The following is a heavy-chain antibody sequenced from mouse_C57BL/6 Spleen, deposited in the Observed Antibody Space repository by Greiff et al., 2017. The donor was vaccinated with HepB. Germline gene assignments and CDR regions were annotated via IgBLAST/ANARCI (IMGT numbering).Heavy chain of an antibody. CDR3: ARSNDYGSSHWYFDV. D-gene: IGHD1-1*01. Sequence: EVQLQQSGPELVKPGASVKISCKASGYTFTDYYMNWVKQSHGKSLEWIGDINPNNGGTSYNQKFKGKATLTVDKSSSTAYMELRSLTSEDSAVYYCARSNDYGSSHWYFDVWGTGTTVTVSS. CDR1: GYTFTDYY. V-gene: IGHV1-26*01. J-gene: IGHJ1*03. CDR2: INPNNGGT.